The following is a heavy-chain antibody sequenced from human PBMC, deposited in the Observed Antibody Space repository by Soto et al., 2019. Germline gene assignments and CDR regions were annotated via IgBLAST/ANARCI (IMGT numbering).Heavy chain of an antibody. CDR1: GFTFSSYW. V-gene: IGHV3-74*01. CDR3: ARDFNSSSSYYYYYYGMDV. CDR2: INSDGSST. Sequence: GGSLRLSCAASGFTFSSYWMHWVRQAPGKGLVWVSRINSDGSSTSYADSVKGRFTISRDNAKNTLYLQMNSLRAEDTAVYYCARDFNSSSSYYYYYYGMDVWGQGTTVTVSS. J-gene: IGHJ6*02. D-gene: IGHD6-6*01.